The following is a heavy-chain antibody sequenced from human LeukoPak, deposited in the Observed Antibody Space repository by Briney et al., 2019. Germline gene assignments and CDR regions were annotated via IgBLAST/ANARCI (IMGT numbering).Heavy chain of an antibody. CDR2: IWYDGSNK. J-gene: IGHJ4*02. CDR1: GFTFSSYG. Sequence: GGSLRLSCVASGFTFSSYGMHWVRQAPGKGLEWVAVIWYDGSNKYYADSVKGRFTISRDNSKNTLYLQMNSLRAEDTAVYYCARGDDDSSGWFPLDYWGQGTLVTVSS. CDR3: ARGDDDSSGWFPLDY. D-gene: IGHD6-19*01. V-gene: IGHV3-33*01.